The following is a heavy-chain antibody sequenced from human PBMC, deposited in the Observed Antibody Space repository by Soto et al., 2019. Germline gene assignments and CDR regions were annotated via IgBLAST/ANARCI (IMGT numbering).Heavy chain of an antibody. Sequence: GGSLRLSCAASGFTFSSYEINWVRQAPGKGLEWVSYISSSGSTIYYADSVKGRFTISRDNAKNSLYLQMNSLRAEDTAVYYCARAPRTTVWYYGMDVWGQGTTVTVSS. V-gene: IGHV3-48*03. J-gene: IGHJ6*02. CDR3: ARAPRTTVWYYGMDV. CDR2: ISSSGSTI. D-gene: IGHD4-17*01. CDR1: GFTFSSYE.